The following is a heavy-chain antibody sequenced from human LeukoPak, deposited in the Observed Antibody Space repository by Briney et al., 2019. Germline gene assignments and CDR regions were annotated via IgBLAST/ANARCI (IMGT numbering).Heavy chain of an antibody. V-gene: IGHV1-69*13. D-gene: IGHD2-21*01. J-gene: IGHJ1*01. Sequence: ASVKVSCKASGGTFSSYAISWVRQAPGQGLEWMGRIIPIFGTANYAQKFRGRVTITADESTSTAYMELSSLRSEDTAVYYCARVARCGGDCYSGEYFQHWGQGTLVTVSS. CDR3: ARVARCGGDCYSGEYFQH. CDR1: GGTFSSYA. CDR2: IIPIFGTA.